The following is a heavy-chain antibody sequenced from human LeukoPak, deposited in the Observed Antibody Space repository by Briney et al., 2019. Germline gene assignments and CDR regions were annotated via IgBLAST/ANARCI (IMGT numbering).Heavy chain of an antibody. CDR2: MYYTGTT. CDR1: GGSISSSTYY. CDR3: AREFYSSTWGAFDY. D-gene: IGHD6-13*01. Sequence: SETLSLTCTVSGGSISSSTYYWGWIRQPPGKGLEWIGAMYYTGTTYYNPSLRSRVTISVDTSKNQFSLKVNSVTAADTAVYYCAREFYSSTWGAFDYWGQGTLVTVSS. J-gene: IGHJ4*02. V-gene: IGHV4-39*07.